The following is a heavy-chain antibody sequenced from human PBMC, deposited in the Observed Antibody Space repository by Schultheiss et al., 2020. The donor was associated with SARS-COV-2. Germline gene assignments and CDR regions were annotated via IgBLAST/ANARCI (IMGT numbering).Heavy chain of an antibody. CDR2: IWYDGSNK. Sequence: GGSLRLSCAASGFTFSSYAMHWVRQAPGKGLEWVAVIWYDGSNKYYADSVKGRFTISRENAKNSLYLQMNSLRAGDTAVYYCAREKGVLWFGEYYFDYWGQGTLVTVSS. CDR1: GFTFSSYA. J-gene: IGHJ4*02. CDR3: AREKGVLWFGEYYFDY. V-gene: IGHV3-33*08. D-gene: IGHD3-10*01.